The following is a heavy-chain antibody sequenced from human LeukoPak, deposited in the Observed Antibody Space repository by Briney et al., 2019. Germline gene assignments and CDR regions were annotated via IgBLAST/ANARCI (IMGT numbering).Heavy chain of an antibody. CDR3: ARDFSLVVGASDS. J-gene: IGHJ5*02. V-gene: IGHV3-23*01. CDR2: MALSGGPT. D-gene: IGHD1-26*01. CDR1: GFTFSAYA. Sequence: GGSLRPSCAASGFTFSAYAMAWVRRPPGRGLEWVSTMALSGGPTHYADAVEGRFTISRDDSKSTLYLHINNLGAEDTAVYYCARDFSLVVGASDSWGKGTLVTVSS.